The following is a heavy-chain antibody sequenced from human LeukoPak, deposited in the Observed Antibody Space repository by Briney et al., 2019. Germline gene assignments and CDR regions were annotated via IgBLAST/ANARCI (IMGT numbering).Heavy chain of an antibody. CDR1: GYTFTGYY. D-gene: IGHD3-22*01. Sequence: ASVKVSCKASGYTFTGYYMHWVRQAPGQGLEWMGWINPNSGGTNYAQKFQGRVTMTRDTSISTAYMELSRLRSDDTAVYYCAXXXXXXXSSGCFDYWGQGTLVTVSS. V-gene: IGHV1-2*02. CDR3: AXXXXXXXSSGCFDY. J-gene: IGHJ4*02. CDR2: INPNSGGT.